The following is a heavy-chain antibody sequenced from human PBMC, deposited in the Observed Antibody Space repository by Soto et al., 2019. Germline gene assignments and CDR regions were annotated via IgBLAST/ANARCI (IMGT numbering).Heavy chain of an antibody. J-gene: IGHJ5*02. CDR3: ARDWFEA. CDR2: MKKDGSQK. Sequence: EVQLVESGEGLVQPGGSLRLSCVASGFTFSNYWMSWVRQAPGKGLEWVANMKKDGSQKYYVDSVKGRFTISRDNARNSLYLQMNSLRVEDTAVYYCARDWFEAWGQGTLVTVSS. V-gene: IGHV3-7*01. CDR1: GFTFSNYW.